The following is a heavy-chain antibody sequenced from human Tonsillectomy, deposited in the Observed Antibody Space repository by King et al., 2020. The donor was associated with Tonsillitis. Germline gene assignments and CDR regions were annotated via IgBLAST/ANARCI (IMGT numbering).Heavy chain of an antibody. J-gene: IGHJ4*02. CDR2: ISAAGDET. CDR3: AAHDSSGDTSLDS. CDR1: GFTFSNYA. D-gene: IGHD6-25*01. Sequence: EVQLVESGGGLVRTGGSRRLSCATSGFTFSNYAMSWVRQAPGKGLEWVSGISAAGDETYYTDSVKGRFTISRDNARKTLFLQMNSLRAEDSAIYYCAAHDSSGDTSLDSGGQGTLVTVSS. V-gene: IGHV3-23*04.